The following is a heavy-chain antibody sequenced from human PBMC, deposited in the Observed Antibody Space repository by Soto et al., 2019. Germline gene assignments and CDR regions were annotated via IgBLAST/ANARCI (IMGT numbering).Heavy chain of an antibody. CDR3: TTEPDYSNYFEY. CDR1: GFTFNNAW. Sequence: EVQLVESGGGLVKPGGSLRLSCAASGFTFNNAWRNWVRQAPGKGLEWVGGITSKADGGTTDYAATVKDRLTISRDESKNTLHLQMNSLKTEDTAVYYCTTEPDYSNYFEYWGQGTLVTVSS. CDR2: ITSKADGGTT. J-gene: IGHJ4*02. D-gene: IGHD4-4*01. V-gene: IGHV3-15*07.